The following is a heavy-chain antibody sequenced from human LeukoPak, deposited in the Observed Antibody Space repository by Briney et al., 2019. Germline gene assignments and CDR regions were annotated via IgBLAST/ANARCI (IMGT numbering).Heavy chain of an antibody. CDR1: GGTFSSYT. V-gene: IGHV1-69*13. CDR2: IIPIFNTA. D-gene: IGHD3-10*01. CDR3: ATAYLRPPQYLLLWGGEY. Sequence: ASVKVSCKASGGTFSSYTFSWVRQTPGQGLEWMGGIIPIFNTANYARKFQDRVTITADESTTTAYMELSSLTSEDTAVYYCATAYLRPPQYLLLWGGEYWGRGTLVTVSS. J-gene: IGHJ4*02.